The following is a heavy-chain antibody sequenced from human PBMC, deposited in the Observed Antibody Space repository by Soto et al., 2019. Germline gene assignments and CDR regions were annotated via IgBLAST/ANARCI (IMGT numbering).Heavy chain of an antibody. D-gene: IGHD3-10*01. CDR2: IIPIFGTA. Sequence: GASVKVSCKASGGTFSSYAISWVRQAPGQGLEWMGGIIPIFGTANYAQKFQGRVTITADESTSTAYMELSSLRSEDTAVYYCARIRGSYYGSGSLAPPIYYYYYYGMAVWGQGTTVTVSS. CDR1: GGTFSSYA. CDR3: ARIRGSYYGSGSLAPPIYYYYYYGMAV. J-gene: IGHJ6*02. V-gene: IGHV1-69*13.